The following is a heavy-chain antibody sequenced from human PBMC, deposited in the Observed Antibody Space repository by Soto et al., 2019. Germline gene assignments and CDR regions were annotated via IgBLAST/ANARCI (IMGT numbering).Heavy chain of an antibody. CDR1: GYSISSGYY. CDR3: ARGGVIAAASYFDY. J-gene: IGHJ4*02. Sequence: PSETLSLTCAVSGYSISSGYYWGWIRQPPGKGLEWIGSIYHSGSTYYSPSLKSRVTISVDTSKNQFSLKLSSVTAADTAVYYCARGGVIAAASYFDYWGQGTLVTVSS. V-gene: IGHV4-38-2*01. D-gene: IGHD6-13*01. CDR2: IYHSGST.